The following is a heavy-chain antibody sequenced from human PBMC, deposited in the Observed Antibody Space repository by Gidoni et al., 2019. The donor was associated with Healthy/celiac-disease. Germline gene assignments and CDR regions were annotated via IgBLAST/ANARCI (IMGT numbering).Heavy chain of an antibody. CDR3: ARLSSSSFERGFDP. Sequence: QVQLVQSGAEVKKPRDSVKVSCKASGSTFTSYDSNWVRQATGQGLEWMGWMNPNSGNTGYAQKFQGRVTMTRNTSISTAYMELSSLRSEDTAVYYCARLSSSSFERGFDPWGQGTLVTVSS. V-gene: IGHV1-8*01. D-gene: IGHD6-6*01. CDR2: MNPNSGNT. J-gene: IGHJ5*02. CDR1: GSTFTSYD.